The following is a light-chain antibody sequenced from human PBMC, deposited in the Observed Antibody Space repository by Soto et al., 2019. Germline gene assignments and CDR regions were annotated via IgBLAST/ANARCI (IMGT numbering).Light chain of an antibody. V-gene: IGKV4-1*01. Sequence: DIVMTQSPDSLAVSLGERATINCKSSQSVLYSSNNKNYLAWYQQKPGQPPKLLIYWASTRESGVPDRFSGSGSGTDFTPTISSLQAEDVAVYYCQQYYSTPGTFGGGTKVEIK. CDR1: QSVLYSSNNKNY. CDR2: WAS. CDR3: QQYYSTPGT. J-gene: IGKJ4*01.